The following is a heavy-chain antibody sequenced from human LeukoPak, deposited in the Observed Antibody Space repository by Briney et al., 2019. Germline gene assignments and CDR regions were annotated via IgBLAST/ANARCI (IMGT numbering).Heavy chain of an antibody. CDR3: ARELLYHYYEY. Sequence: GGSLRLSCAASGLSFSNYGMHWVRQAPGKGLDWVSVLYDDGTTHYADSVKGRFTISRDTSQNILYLEMNSLRADDTAVYYCARELLYHYYEYWGQGTLVTVSA. D-gene: IGHD2-2*01. J-gene: IGHJ4*02. CDR1: GLSFSNYG. V-gene: IGHV3-53*01. CDR2: LYDDGTT.